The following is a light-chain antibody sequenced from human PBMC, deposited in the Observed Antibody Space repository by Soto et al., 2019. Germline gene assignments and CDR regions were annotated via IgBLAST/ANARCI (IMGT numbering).Light chain of an antibody. CDR2: AAS. V-gene: IGKV1-39*01. CDR1: QYISRH. CDR3: HQTYKVPTWT. J-gene: IGKJ1*01. Sequence: DNQMTQSPSSLSASVGDRVTITCRASQYISRHLNWYQHKPGKAPKLLIYAASTLVSGVPSRFSGSESGTDFTLTISSLQPEDIATYYCHQTYKVPTWTFGQGTKVEIK.